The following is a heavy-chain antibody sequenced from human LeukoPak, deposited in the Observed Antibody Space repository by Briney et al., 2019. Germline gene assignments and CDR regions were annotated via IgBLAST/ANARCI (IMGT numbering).Heavy chain of an antibody. J-gene: IGHJ4*02. Sequence: PSETLSLTCAVYGGSFSGYYWSWIRQPPGKGLEWIGEINHSGSTNYNPSLKSRVTISVDTSKNQFSLKLSSVTAADTAVYYCARASPRIDYWGQGTLVTVSS. CDR1: GGSFSGYY. V-gene: IGHV4-34*01. CDR3: ARASPRIDY. CDR2: INHSGST.